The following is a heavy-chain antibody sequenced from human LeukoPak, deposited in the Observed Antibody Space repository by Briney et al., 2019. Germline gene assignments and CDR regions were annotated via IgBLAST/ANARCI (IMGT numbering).Heavy chain of an antibody. V-gene: IGHV4-38-2*02. CDR3: ARAVGTSRNFFDY. J-gene: IGHJ4*02. CDR2: IYHSGSS. D-gene: IGHD4-23*01. Sequence: SETLSLTCTVSGFSISSHYYWGWIRQPPGKGLEWIGSIYHSGSSYYNPSLKSRVTISVDTSKNQFSLKLSSVTAADTAMYYCARAVGTSRNFFDYWGQGTLVTVSS. CDR1: GFSISSHYY.